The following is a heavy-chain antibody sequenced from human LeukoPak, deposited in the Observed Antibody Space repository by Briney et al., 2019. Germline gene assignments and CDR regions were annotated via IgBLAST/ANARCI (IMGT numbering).Heavy chain of an antibody. Sequence: PGGSLTLSCAPSGFAFSVYWMHWVRHAPGKGLVWVAHINEDGTSASHADSVKGRFTISRDNAKNTLYLQMNSLTVEDTAVYYCARVPTNSYGFGKWGQGSLVTVSS. CDR3: ARVPTNSYGFGK. D-gene: IGHD5-18*01. J-gene: IGHJ4*02. CDR2: INEDGTSA. CDR1: GFAFSVYW. V-gene: IGHV3-74*01.